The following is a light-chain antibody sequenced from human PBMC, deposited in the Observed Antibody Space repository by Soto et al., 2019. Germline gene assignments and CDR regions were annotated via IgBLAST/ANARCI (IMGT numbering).Light chain of an antibody. V-gene: IGKV3-11*01. Sequence: EIVLTQSPGTLSLSPGERATLSCRASQSVSNNYLAWYQQKPGQAPRLLIYGASYRATDIPPRFSGSGSGTDFTLTISSLEPEDFAVYYCQQRRSWPPTITFGQGTRLEIK. CDR1: QSVSNNY. J-gene: IGKJ5*01. CDR2: GAS. CDR3: QQRRSWPPTIT.